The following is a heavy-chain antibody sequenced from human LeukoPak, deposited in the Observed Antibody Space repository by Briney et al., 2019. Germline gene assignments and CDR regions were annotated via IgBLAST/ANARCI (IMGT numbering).Heavy chain of an antibody. CDR1: GGSISSSNYY. D-gene: IGHD1-14*01. CDR2: IYSRGST. J-gene: IGHJ6*03. V-gene: IGHV4-39*07. Sequence: SETLSLTCIVSGGSISSSNYYWGWIRPSPGQGLEWIGSIYSRGSTYYNPSLKSRVIVSSDMSKNQFSLMLNSVTAADTAVYYCARETPRKGAPYIHVWGKGTTVTISS. CDR3: ARETPRKGAPYIHV.